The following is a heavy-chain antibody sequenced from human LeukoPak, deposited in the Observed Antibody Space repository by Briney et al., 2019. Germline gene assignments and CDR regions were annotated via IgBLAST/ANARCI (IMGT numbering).Heavy chain of an antibody. V-gene: IGHV4-59*08. D-gene: IGHD1-26*01. J-gene: IGHJ4*02. Sequence: PSETLSLTCTVSGGSISSYYWSWIRQPPGKGLEWMGYIYYSGTTNYNPSLKSRVTISVDTSKNQFSLKLSSVTAADTAVYYCARRGSGTYFLDYWGQGTLVTVSS. CDR2: IYYSGTT. CDR1: GGSISSYY. CDR3: ARRGSGTYFLDY.